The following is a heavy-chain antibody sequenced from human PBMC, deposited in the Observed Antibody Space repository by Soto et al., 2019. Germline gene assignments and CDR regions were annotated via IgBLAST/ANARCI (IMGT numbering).Heavy chain of an antibody. CDR1: GGSFSGYY. CDR3: AREYCSSTSCYVFDY. V-gene: IGHV4-34*01. CDR2: INHSGST. Sequence: QVQLQQWGAGLLKPSETLSLTCAVYGGSFSGYYWSWIRQPPGKGLEWIGEINHSGSTNYNPSLKSRVTISVDTSKNHFSLKLSSVTAADTAVYYCAREYCSSTSCYVFDYWGQGTLVTVSS. D-gene: IGHD2-2*01. J-gene: IGHJ4*02.